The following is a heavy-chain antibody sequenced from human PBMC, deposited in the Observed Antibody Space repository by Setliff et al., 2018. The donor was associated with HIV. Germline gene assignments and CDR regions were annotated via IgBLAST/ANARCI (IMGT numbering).Heavy chain of an antibody. D-gene: IGHD6-13*01. CDR2: IYYSGST. Sequence: SETLSLTCTVSGGSISGSSYYWGWIRQPPGKGLEWIGSIYYSGSTYYNPSLKSRVTISMDTSKNQFSLELSSVTAADTAMYYCARGSHGTSWTDYWGQGTLVTVSS. J-gene: IGHJ4*02. V-gene: IGHV4-39*07. CDR3: ARGSHGTSWTDY. CDR1: GGSISGSSYY.